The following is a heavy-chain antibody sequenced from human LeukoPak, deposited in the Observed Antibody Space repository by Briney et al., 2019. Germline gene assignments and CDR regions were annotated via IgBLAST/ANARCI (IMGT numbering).Heavy chain of an antibody. V-gene: IGHV3-7*05. D-gene: IGHD3-22*01. CDR2: INQDGSEK. J-gene: IGHJ4*02. CDR3: ARGFSRYYPDGGGYFQR. Sequence: PGGSLRLSCAASGFTFSTYWMSWVRQAPGKGLEWVARINQDGSEKNFVDSVKGRFTISRDNAKTSLYLQMNSLRAEDAAVYYCARGFSRYYPDGGGYFQRWGQGTLVTVSS. CDR1: GFTFSTYW.